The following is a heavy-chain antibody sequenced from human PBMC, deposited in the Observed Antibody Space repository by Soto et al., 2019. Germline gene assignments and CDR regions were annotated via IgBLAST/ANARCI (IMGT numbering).Heavy chain of an antibody. Sequence: ASVKVSCKASGYTFTNYAMHWVRQAPGQRLEWMGWINAGNGNTKYSQKFQGRFTISRDNSKNTLYLQMNSLRAEDTAVYYCATREYSSSWTHSSARPSPDWGQGTTVTVSS. CDR1: GYTFTNYA. D-gene: IGHD6-13*01. J-gene: IGHJ6*02. V-gene: IGHV1-3*01. CDR2: INAGNGNT. CDR3: ATREYSSSWTHSSARPSPD.